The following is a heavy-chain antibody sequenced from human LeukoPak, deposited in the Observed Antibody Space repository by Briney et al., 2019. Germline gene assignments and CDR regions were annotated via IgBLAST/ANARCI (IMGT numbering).Heavy chain of an antibody. V-gene: IGHV1-2*02. D-gene: IGHD3-3*01. Sequence: GASVKVSCKASGYAFTGYYMHWVRQAPGQGLEWMGWINPNSGGTNYAQKFQGRVTMTRDTSISTAYMELSRLRSDDTAVYYCARGPLLRFFLSRFDPWGQGTLVTVSS. CDR2: INPNSGGT. CDR3: ARGPLLRFFLSRFDP. J-gene: IGHJ5*02. CDR1: GYAFTGYY.